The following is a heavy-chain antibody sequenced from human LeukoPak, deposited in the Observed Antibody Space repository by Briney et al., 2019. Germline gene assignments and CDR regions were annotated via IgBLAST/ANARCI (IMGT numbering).Heavy chain of an antibody. Sequence: GSLRLSCAASRFSLSSYAMHWVRQAPGKGLDWVAVISHDETKKYYADSVKGRFTISRDNSKNKVYLQMNSLRAEDTAVYYCVRAWEEVADTRFDYWGQGTLVTVSS. CDR2: ISHDETKK. J-gene: IGHJ4*02. CDR3: VRAWEEVADTRFDY. CDR1: RFSLSSYA. D-gene: IGHD6-19*01. V-gene: IGHV3-30*04.